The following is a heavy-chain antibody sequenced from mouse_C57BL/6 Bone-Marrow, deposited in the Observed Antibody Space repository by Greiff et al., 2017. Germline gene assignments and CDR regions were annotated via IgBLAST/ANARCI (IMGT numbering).Heavy chain of an antibody. Sequence: EVHLVESGGGLVKPGGSLKLSCAASGFTFSSYTMSWVRQTPEKRLQWVAAISGGGGNTYYPDSVKGRFTFSRDNDKNILYLQMGSLRSEDTALYYCSRQVTTVLATKYFDVWGTGTTVTVAS. CDR1: GFTFSSYT. CDR3: SRQVTTVLATKYFDV. V-gene: IGHV5-9*01. D-gene: IGHD1-1*01. CDR2: ISGGGGNT. J-gene: IGHJ1*03.